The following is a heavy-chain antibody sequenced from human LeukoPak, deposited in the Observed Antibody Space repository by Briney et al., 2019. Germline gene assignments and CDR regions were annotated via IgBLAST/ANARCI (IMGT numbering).Heavy chain of an antibody. Sequence: PSQTLSLTCTVSGGSISSGSYYWTWIRQPAARGLEWIGRIYTCGSPNYNPSLKSRVTISVDTAKNQFSLKLSSVTAADTAVYYCARVFGCSSTSCYGGADYWGQGTLVTVSS. CDR2: IYTCGSP. CDR3: ARVFGCSSTSCYGGADY. J-gene: IGHJ4*02. CDR1: GGSISSGSYY. D-gene: IGHD2-2*01. V-gene: IGHV4-61*02.